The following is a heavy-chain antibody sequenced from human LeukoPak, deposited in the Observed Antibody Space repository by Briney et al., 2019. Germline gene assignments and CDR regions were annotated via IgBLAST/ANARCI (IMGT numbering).Heavy chain of an antibody. CDR2: ISAYNGNT. CDR1: GYTFTGYG. D-gene: IGHD3-10*02. CDR3: ARDGIGSDYVRYFDY. J-gene: IGHJ4*02. V-gene: IGHV1-18*01. Sequence: ASVEVSCKASGYTFTGYGISWVRQAPGQGLEWMGWISAYNGNTNYAQKLQGRVTMTTDTSTSTAYMELRSLRSDDTAVYYCARDGIGSDYVRYFDYWGQGTLVTVSS.